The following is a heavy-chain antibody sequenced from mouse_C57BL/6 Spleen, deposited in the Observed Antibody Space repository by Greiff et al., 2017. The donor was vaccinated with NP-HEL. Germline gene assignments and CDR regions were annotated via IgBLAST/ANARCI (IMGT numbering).Heavy chain of an antibody. Sequence: EVQLQQSGPELVKPGASVKISCKASGYSFTGYYMNWVKQSPEKSLEWIGEINPSTGGTTYNQKFKAKATLTVDKSSSTAYMQLKSLTSEDSAVYYCAKNFRGLLRYFDYWGQGTTLTVSS. V-gene: IGHV1-42*01. D-gene: IGHD1-1*01. CDR3: AKNFRGLLRYFDY. J-gene: IGHJ2*01. CDR1: GYSFTGYY. CDR2: INPSTGGT.